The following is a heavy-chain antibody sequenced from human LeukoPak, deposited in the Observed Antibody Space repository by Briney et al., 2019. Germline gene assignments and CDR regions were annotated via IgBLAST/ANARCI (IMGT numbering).Heavy chain of an antibody. Sequence: PGGSLRLSCAASGFTFRNYGMHWVRQATGKGLEWVSFIWSDGNNRFYADSVKGRFTISRDNSKNMLYLQMDTLRSEDTALYYCAKDPGASASGFHMDVWGKGTTVIVSS. J-gene: IGHJ6*03. D-gene: IGHD2-8*02. CDR1: GFTFRNYG. CDR2: IWSDGNNR. V-gene: IGHV3-30*02. CDR3: AKDPGASASGFHMDV.